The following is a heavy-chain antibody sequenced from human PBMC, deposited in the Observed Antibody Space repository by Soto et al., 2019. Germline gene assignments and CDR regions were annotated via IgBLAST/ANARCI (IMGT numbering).Heavy chain of an antibody. CDR3: TTNYSYDSSGYLNY. Sequence: GGSLRLSCAASRFTFSNAWMNWVRQAPGKGLEWVGRIKSKTDSGTTDYAAPVKGRFTISRDDSKNTLYLQKNSLKTKDTAVYYCTTNYSYDSSGYLNYWGQGILVTVCS. J-gene: IGHJ4*02. D-gene: IGHD3-22*01. CDR1: RFTFSNAW. CDR2: IKSKTDSGTT. V-gene: IGHV3-15*07.